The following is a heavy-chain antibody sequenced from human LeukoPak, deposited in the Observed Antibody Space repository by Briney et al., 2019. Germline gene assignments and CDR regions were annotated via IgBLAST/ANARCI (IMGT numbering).Heavy chain of an antibody. Sequence: GGSLRLTCAASGFAVSCNYMSWVRQAPGKGLEWVAVIYSGGSTNYAASVQGRFTISRDNSKNTLYLQMNSLRAEDPAVYYCARDASPGYWGQGTLVTVSS. CDR2: IYSGGST. D-gene: IGHD6-6*01. CDR1: GFAVSCNY. J-gene: IGHJ4*02. V-gene: IGHV3-66*01. CDR3: ARDASPGY.